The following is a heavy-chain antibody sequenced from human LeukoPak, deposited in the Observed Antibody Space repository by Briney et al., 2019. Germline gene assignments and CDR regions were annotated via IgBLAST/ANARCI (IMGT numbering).Heavy chain of an antibody. CDR1: GFSFRTYS. Sequence: GGSLRLSCVVSGFSFRTYSMTWVRQAPGKGLEWVSYISAGSDTTHYADSVKGRFIISRDNAENSLYLQMNSLRAEDTAVYYCARTEWELLEVPYYFNYWGQGTLVTVSS. D-gene: IGHD1-26*01. CDR2: ISAGSDTT. J-gene: IGHJ4*02. V-gene: IGHV3-48*04. CDR3: ARTEWELLEVPYYFNY.